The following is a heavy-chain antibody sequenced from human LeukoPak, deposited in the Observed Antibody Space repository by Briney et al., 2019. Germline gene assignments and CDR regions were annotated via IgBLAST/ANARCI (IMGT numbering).Heavy chain of an antibody. CDR2: INPNSGGT. J-gene: IGHJ4*02. CDR3: ARARFRSGGSCYYVY. V-gene: IGHV1-2*02. Sequence: GASLKVSCKASGYTFTGYYMHWVRRAPGQGLEWMGWINPNSGGTNYAQKFQGGVTMPRDTSISTAYMELSRLRSDDTAVYYCARARFRSGGSCYYVYWGQGTLVTVSS. D-gene: IGHD2-15*01. CDR1: GYTFTGYY.